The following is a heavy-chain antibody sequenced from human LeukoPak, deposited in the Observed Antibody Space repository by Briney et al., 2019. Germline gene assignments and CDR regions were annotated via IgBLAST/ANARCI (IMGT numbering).Heavy chain of an antibody. CDR2: IKQDGSKK. D-gene: IGHD5-24*01. V-gene: IGHV3-7*04. Sequence: GGSLRLSCGASGFPFSSYGMTWVRQAPGKGLEWVANIKQDGSKKSYVDSVKGRFTISRDNAKNSLYLKMNSQRAEDTAIYYCTRVGYIDEGIDYWGQGTLVTVS. CDR1: GFPFSSYG. J-gene: IGHJ4*02. CDR3: TRVGYIDEGIDY.